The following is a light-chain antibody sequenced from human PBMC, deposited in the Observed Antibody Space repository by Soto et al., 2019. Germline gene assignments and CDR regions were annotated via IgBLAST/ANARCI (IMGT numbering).Light chain of an antibody. J-gene: IGKJ4*01. CDR3: QQYYDYPPLI. Sequence: EIVMTQSPATLSVSPGERATLSCRASRTINRKLAWYQTKPGQAPRLLISGASTRATGIPARFSGSGSGTAFTLTTSSPQSEDFAVYYCQQYYDYPPLIFGGGTKVEIK. V-gene: IGKV3-15*01. CDR1: RTINRK. CDR2: GAS.